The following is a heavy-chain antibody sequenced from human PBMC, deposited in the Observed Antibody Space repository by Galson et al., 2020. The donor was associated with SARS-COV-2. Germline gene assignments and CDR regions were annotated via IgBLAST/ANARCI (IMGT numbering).Heavy chain of an antibody. Sequence: ETSETLSLTCTVSVASIRSFYWSWIRQPPGKGLEWIGYIDYSGSTNYNPSLKSRVTISADTSKNQFSLRLSSVTAADTAVYYCARLSSFNRPHFDYWGWGTLVTVSS. D-gene: IGHD3-10*01. J-gene: IGHJ4*02. CDR2: IDYSGST. V-gene: IGHV4-59*08. CDR1: VASIRSFY. CDR3: ARLSSFNRPHFDY.